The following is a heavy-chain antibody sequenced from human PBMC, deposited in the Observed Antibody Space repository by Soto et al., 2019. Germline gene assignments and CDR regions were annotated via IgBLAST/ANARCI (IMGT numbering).Heavy chain of an antibody. CDR2: MNPNSGDT. V-gene: IGHV1-8*01. CDR3: ARVNYYGSGSYEDFLYYYGLDV. CDR1: GYTFSTYD. Sequence: QVQLVQSGAEVKKPGASVKVSCKASGYTFSTYDINWVRQAPGQGLEWMGWMNPNSGDTGYAQKFLGRVTMTRDSSIRQVYMELSSLSSAETAVYYCARVNYYGSGSYEDFLYYYGLDVWGQGTTVTVSS. D-gene: IGHD3-10*01. J-gene: IGHJ6*02.